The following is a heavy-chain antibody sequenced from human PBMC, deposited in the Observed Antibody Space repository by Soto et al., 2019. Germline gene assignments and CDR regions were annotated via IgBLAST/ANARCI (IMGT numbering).Heavy chain of an antibody. D-gene: IGHD3-9*01. CDR2: ISSAYNYT. V-gene: IGHV3-11*05. J-gene: IGHJ3*02. CDR3: AQDADILNGSDAFEI. Sequence: QVQLVESGGGLVKPGGSLRLSCAASGFSFSDYYMSWIRQAPGKGLEWVSYISSAYNYTNYADSVKGRFTISRDNAKNSLYLQRNRLSAEDTAVYYCAQDADILNGSDAFEIWGQGTMVTVSS. CDR1: GFSFSDYY.